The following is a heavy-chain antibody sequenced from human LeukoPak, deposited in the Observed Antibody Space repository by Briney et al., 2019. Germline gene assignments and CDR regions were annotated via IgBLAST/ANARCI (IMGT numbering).Heavy chain of an antibody. CDR2: IYGGGNT. V-gene: IGHV3-66*01. CDR1: GFTVSSIY. CDR3: ARDPTGSIDY. D-gene: IGHD1-1*01. Sequence: GGSLRLSCAASGFTVSSIYMSWVRQAPGRGLECVSIIYGGGNTYYADSVKGRFTISRDKSKNTLYLQMNNLRAEDTAVYYCARDPTGSIDYWGQGTLVTVSS. J-gene: IGHJ4*02.